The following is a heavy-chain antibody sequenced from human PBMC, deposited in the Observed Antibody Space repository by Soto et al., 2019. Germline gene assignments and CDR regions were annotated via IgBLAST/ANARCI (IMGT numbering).Heavy chain of an antibody. CDR1: GGSISSYY. CDR3: ARLMVRGRHYYYGMDV. D-gene: IGHD3-10*01. CDR2: IYYSGST. J-gene: IGHJ6*02. Sequence: QVQLQESGPGLVKPSETLSLTCTVSGGSISSYYWSWIRQPPGKGLEWIGYIYYSGSTNYNPPLTSRVTISXXTXKIXFSLKLSSVTAADTAVYYCARLMVRGRHYYYGMDVWGQGTTVTVSS. V-gene: IGHV4-59*01.